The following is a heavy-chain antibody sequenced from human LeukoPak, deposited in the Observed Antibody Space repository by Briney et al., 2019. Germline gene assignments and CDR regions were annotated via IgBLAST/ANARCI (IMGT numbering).Heavy chain of an antibody. CDR2: IWYDGSNK. J-gene: IGHJ5*02. CDR1: GFTFSSYG. D-gene: IGHD3-10*01. V-gene: IGHV3-33*01. CDR3: ARDRGPRVLLWFGELREFDP. Sequence: PGRSLRLSCAASGFTFSSYGMRWVRQAPGKGLEWVAVIWYDGSNKYYADSVKGRFTISRDNSKNTLYLQMNSLRAEDTAVYYCARDRGPRVLLWFGELREFDPWGQGTLVTVSS.